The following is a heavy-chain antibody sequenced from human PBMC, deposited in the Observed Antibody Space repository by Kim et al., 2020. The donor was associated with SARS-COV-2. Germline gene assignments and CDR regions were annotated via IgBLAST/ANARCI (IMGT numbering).Heavy chain of an antibody. Sequence: SVKVSCKASGGTFSSYAISWVRQAPGQGLEWMGGTIPIFGTANYAQKFQGRVTITADESTSTAYMELSSLRSEDTAVYYCARDPGSSTSLYYYGMDVWGQGTTVTVSS. D-gene: IGHD2-2*01. CDR3: ARDPGSSTSLYYYGMDV. CDR2: TIPIFGTA. CDR1: GGTFSSYA. J-gene: IGHJ6*02. V-gene: IGHV1-69*13.